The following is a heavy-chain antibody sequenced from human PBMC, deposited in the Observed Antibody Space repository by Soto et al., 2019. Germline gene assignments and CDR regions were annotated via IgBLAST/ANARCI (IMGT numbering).Heavy chain of an antibody. J-gene: IGHJ5*02. CDR1: GGSISSSSYY. CDR3: AGPGRDGYKANSFDP. CDR2: IYYSGST. V-gene: IGHV4-39*01. Sequence: QLQLQESGPGLVKPSETLSLTCTVSGGSISSSSYYWGWIRQPPGKGLEWIGSIYYSGSTYYNPSLKSRVTISVDTSKNPFSLKLSSVTAAATAVYYCAGPGRDGYKANSFDPWGQGTLVTVSS. D-gene: IGHD5-12*01.